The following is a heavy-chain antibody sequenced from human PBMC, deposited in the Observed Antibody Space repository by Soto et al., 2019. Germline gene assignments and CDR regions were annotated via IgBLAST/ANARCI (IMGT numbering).Heavy chain of an antibody. CDR3: ATPLLAVAGDY. CDR1: GFIFSNYA. V-gene: IGHV3-23*01. J-gene: IGHJ4*02. Sequence: EVQLLESGGGLVQPGGSLRLSCAASGFIFSNYAMSWVRQAPGKGLEWVAAISGSGGSTFYALSVKGRFTISRDNSKNTLYLQMNSLRAEDTAVYYCATPLLAVAGDYWGQGTLVTVSS. D-gene: IGHD6-19*01. CDR2: ISGSGGST.